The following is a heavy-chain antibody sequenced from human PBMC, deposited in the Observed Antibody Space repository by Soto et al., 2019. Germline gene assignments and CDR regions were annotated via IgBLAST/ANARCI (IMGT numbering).Heavy chain of an antibody. Sequence: EVQLLESGGGLVQPGRSLRLSCAASGFTFDDYAMHWVRRVPGKGLEWVSSISWNSNIIGYADSVKGRFTISRDNAKNPLYLQMNSLRPEDTALYYCAKGGPDGFCSGGRCYFDYWGQGTLVTVSS. D-gene: IGHD2-15*01. CDR1: GFTFDDYA. J-gene: IGHJ4*02. CDR2: ISWNSNII. CDR3: AKGGPDGFCSGGRCYFDY. V-gene: IGHV3-9*01.